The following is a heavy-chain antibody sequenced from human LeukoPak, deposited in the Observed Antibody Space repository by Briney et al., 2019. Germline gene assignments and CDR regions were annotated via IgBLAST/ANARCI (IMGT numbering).Heavy chain of an antibody. J-gene: IGHJ4*02. D-gene: IGHD2-15*01. CDR1: GFTVSSNY. CDR3: ASSWGPLDY. CDR2: IYSGGST. V-gene: IGHV3-66*02. Sequence: GGSLRLSCAVSGFTVSSNYMSWVRQAPGKGLEWVSVIYSGGSTYYADSVKGRFTISRDNSKNTLYLQMNSLRAEDTAVYYCASSWGPLDYWGQGTLVTVSS.